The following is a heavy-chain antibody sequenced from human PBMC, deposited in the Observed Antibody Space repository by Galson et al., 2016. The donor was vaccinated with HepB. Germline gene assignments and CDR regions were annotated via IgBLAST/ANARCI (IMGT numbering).Heavy chain of an antibody. CDR1: GFPFTTSA. Sequence: SLRLSCAASGFPFTTSALNWVRKEKGKGLQWGAFISGSGTTTFYTDSVKGRFTISRDNSKNMLYLQLDSLRAEDTAVYSCAKPRRYNHDALHIWGQGTMVTVSS. J-gene: IGHJ3*02. D-gene: IGHD5-18*01. CDR3: AKPRRYNHDALHI. V-gene: IGHV3-23*01. CDR2: ISGSGTTT.